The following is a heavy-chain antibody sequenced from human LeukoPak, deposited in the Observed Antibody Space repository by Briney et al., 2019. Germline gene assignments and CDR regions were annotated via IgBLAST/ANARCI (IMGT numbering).Heavy chain of an antibody. CDR2: IYHSGST. Sequence: KPSETLSLTCTVSGYSISSGYYWGWIRQPPGKGLEWIGSIYHSGSTYYNPSLKSRVTISVDTSKNQFSLKLSSVTAADTAVYYCARETAASYYYMDVWGKGTTVTVSS. D-gene: IGHD2-2*01. CDR1: GYSISSGYY. J-gene: IGHJ6*03. V-gene: IGHV4-38-2*02. CDR3: ARETAASYYYMDV.